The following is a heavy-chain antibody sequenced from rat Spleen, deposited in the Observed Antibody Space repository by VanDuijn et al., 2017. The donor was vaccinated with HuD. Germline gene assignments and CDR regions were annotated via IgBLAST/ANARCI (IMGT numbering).Heavy chain of an antibody. CDR1: GFTFRNFD. Sequence: EVQLVESGGGLVQPGRSLKLSCEASGFTFRNFDMAWVRQAPTKGLEWVATISYGDRSGHSSTYYRDSVKGRFTISRDNAKSTLSLQMDSLRSEDTATYYCARRHYGYTDYFDYWGQGVMVTVSS. V-gene: IGHV5-29*01. CDR2: ISYGDRSGHSST. CDR3: ARRHYGYTDYFDY. D-gene: IGHD1-6*01. J-gene: IGHJ2*01.